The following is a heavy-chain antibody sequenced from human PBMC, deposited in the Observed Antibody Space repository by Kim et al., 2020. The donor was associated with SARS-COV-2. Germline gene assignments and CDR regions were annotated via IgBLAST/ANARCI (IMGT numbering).Heavy chain of an antibody. D-gene: IGHD6-6*01. V-gene: IGHV3-11*06. J-gene: IGHJ4*02. Sequence: VKGRFTISRDNAKNSLYLQMNSLRAEDTAVYYCARRRSSSSLLYYFDYWGQGTLVTVSS. CDR3: ARRRSSSSLLYYFDY.